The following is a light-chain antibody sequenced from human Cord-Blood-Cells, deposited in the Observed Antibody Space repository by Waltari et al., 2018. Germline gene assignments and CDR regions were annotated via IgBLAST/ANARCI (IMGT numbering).Light chain of an antibody. Sequence: QSALTQPASASGSPGQSSPISCTRTSSDIGSYNLVPWYQQHPGKAPKRMIYEGSKRPSGVSNRFSGSKSGNTASLTISGLQAEDEADYYCCSYAGSSTYVFGTGTKVTVL. J-gene: IGLJ1*01. V-gene: IGLV2-23*01. CDR3: CSYAGSSTYV. CDR2: EGS. CDR1: SSDIGSYNL.